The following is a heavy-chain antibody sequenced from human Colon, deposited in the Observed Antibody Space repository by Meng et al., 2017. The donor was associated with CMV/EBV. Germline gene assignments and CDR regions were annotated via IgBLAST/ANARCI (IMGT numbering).Heavy chain of an antibody. J-gene: IGHJ5*02. V-gene: IGHV3-30*04. Sequence: GGSLRLSCAASGFSFNAYPIHWVRQAPGKGLEWVAMISHDGKNKFYAESVKGRFTISRDNSQNTVNLHMNTLRGDDSGLYYCARASNPSIDPWGQGTLVTVSS. CDR3: ARASNPSIDP. CDR1: GFSFNAYP. CDR2: ISHDGKNK. D-gene: IGHD4-11*01.